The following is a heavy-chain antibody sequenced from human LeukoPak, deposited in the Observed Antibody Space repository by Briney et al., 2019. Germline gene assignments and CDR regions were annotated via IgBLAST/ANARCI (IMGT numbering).Heavy chain of an antibody. CDR2: INSSGGT. Sequence: SETLSLTCTVSGGSISSYYWTWIRQPAGKGLEWIGHINSSGGTNYNPSLKSRVTMSVDTSKNQFSLKVTSVTAADTAVYYCAGERGEEYSSGWYKTNYFDNWGQGIRVTVSS. J-gene: IGHJ4*02. D-gene: IGHD6-19*01. CDR1: GGSISSYY. V-gene: IGHV4-4*07. CDR3: AGERGEEYSSGWYKTNYFDN.